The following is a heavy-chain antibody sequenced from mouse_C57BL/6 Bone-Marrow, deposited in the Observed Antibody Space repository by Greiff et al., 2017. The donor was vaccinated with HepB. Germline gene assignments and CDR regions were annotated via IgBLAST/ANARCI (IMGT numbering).Heavy chain of an antibody. CDR2: ISDGGSYT. CDR1: GFTFSSYA. Sequence: EVKLMESGGGLVKPGGSLKLSCAASGFTFSSYAMSWVRQTPEKRLEWVATISDGGSYTYYPDNVKGRFTISRDNAKNNRYLQMSHLKSEDPAMYYCARWGYYGIIWYFDVWAQGPRSPSPQ. D-gene: IGHD1-1*01. CDR3: ARWGYYGIIWYFDV. V-gene: IGHV5-4*03. J-gene: IGHJ1*03.